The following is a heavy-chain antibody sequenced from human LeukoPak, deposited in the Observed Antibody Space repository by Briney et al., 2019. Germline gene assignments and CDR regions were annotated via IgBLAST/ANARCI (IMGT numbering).Heavy chain of an antibody. Sequence: SVKVSCKASGGTFSSYAISWVGQAPGQGLEWMGGIIPIFGTANYAQKFQGRVKITAAESTSTAYMELSSLRSEDTAVYYCARDGPGYFDYWGQGPLVTVSS. J-gene: IGHJ4*02. CDR1: GGTFSSYA. V-gene: IGHV1-69*13. D-gene: IGHD3-10*01. CDR3: ARDGPGYFDY. CDR2: IIPIFGTA.